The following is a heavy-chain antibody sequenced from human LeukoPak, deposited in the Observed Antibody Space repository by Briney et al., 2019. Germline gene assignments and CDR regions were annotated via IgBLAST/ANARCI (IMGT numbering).Heavy chain of an antibody. V-gene: IGHV4-4*07. CDR1: GGSISSYY. Sequence: SETLSLTCTVSGGSISSYYWSWIRQPAGKGLEWIGRIYTSGSTNYNPSLKSRVTMSVDTSKNQFSLKLSSVTAADTAVYYCARDQGWSYSSSWYYGGVHAFDIWGQGTMVTVSS. D-gene: IGHD6-13*01. J-gene: IGHJ3*02. CDR2: IYTSGST. CDR3: ARDQGWSYSSSWYYGGVHAFDI.